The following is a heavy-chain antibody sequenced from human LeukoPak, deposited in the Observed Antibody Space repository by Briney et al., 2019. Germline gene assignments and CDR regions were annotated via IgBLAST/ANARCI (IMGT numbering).Heavy chain of an antibody. J-gene: IGHJ4*02. CDR2: ISGSGGST. V-gene: IGHV3-23*01. D-gene: IGHD2-21*01. CDR3: ASGGPSSTGDPIVVDY. Sequence: PGGSLRLSCAASGFTFSTSAMSWVRQAPGKGLEWVSTISGSGGSTYYADSVKGRFTISRDNSKNTLYLQMNSLRAEDTAVYHCASGGPSSTGDPIVVDYWGQGTLVTVSS. CDR1: GFTFSTSA.